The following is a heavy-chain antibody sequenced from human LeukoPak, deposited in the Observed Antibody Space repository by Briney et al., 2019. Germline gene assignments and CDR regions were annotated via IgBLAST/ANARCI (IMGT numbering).Heavy chain of an antibody. CDR3: ARGGPLSVVVPAQPLGDHGMDV. D-gene: IGHD2-2*01. Sequence: GASVKVSCKASGYTFTGYYMHWVRQAPGQGLEWMGWINPNSGGTNYAQKFQGRVTMTRDTSISTAYMELSRLRSDDTAVYYCARGGPLSVVVPAQPLGDHGMDVWGQGTTVTVSS. V-gene: IGHV1-2*02. CDR1: GYTFTGYY. J-gene: IGHJ6*02. CDR2: INPNSGGT.